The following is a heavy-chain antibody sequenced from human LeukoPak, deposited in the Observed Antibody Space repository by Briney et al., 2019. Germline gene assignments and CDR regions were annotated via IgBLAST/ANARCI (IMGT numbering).Heavy chain of an antibody. V-gene: IGHV1-18*01. J-gene: IGHJ4*02. CDR1: GYTFTSYG. CDR3: ARVQLRYFDWSPSEFDY. Sequence: GASVKVSCKASGYTFTSYGISWVRQAPGLGLEWMGWISAYNGNTNYAQKLQGRVTMTTDTSTSTAYMELRSLRSDDTAVYYCARVQLRYFDWSPSEFDYWGQGTLVTVSS. D-gene: IGHD3-9*01. CDR2: ISAYNGNT.